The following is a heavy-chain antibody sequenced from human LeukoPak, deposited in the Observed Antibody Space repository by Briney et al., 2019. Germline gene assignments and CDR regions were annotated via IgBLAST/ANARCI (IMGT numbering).Heavy chain of an antibody. D-gene: IGHD3-9*01. Sequence: GSLRLSCAASGFTFSSYSMNWVRQAPGKGLEWIGSIYYSGSTYYNPSLKSRVTISVDTSKNQFSLKLSSVTAADTAVYYCARLRYFEWGQGTQVMVAS. V-gene: IGHV4-39*07. CDR1: GFTFSSYS. J-gene: IGHJ4*02. CDR2: IYYSGST. CDR3: ARLRYFE.